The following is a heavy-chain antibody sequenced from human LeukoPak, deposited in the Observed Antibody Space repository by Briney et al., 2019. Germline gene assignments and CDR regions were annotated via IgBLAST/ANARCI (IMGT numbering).Heavy chain of an antibody. CDR3: ARGYDILTGYYDIGFDY. D-gene: IGHD3-9*01. Sequence: GGSLRLSCAASGFTFDDYGMSWVRQAPGRGLEWVSGINWNGGSTGYADSVKGRFTISRDNAKNSLYLQMNSLRAEDTALYYCARGYDILTGYYDIGFDYWGQGTLVTVSS. J-gene: IGHJ4*02. CDR1: GFTFDDYG. V-gene: IGHV3-20*04. CDR2: INWNGGST.